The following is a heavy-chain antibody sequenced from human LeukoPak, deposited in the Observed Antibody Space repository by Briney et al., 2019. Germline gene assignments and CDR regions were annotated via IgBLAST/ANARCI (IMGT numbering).Heavy chain of an antibody. CDR1: GFTFSSYW. J-gene: IGHJ2*01. Sequence: GGSLRLSCAASGFTFSSYWMLWVRQAPGRGLVWVSRIDSDGSSTSYADSVKGRFTISRDNAKNTLYLQMNSLRAEDTAVYYCARAATLYWYFDLWGRGTLVTVSS. V-gene: IGHV3-74*01. CDR3: ARAATLYWYFDL. D-gene: IGHD1-26*01. CDR2: IDSDGSST.